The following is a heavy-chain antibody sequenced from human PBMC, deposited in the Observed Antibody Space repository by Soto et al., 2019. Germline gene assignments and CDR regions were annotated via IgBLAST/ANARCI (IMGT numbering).Heavy chain of an antibody. Sequence: EVSLLESGGGLIQPGESLRLSCAASGFRFDYYAMNWVRQAPGKGLEWVSIISDDGRTTHYTDSVKGRFTISRDNSKNNLYLQGDSPRTEDPAVYYCAKDLGGGVGALDIWGQGTMVIVSS. CDR1: GFRFDYYA. J-gene: IGHJ3*02. D-gene: IGHD3-16*01. CDR2: ISDDGRTT. CDR3: AKDLGGGVGALDI. V-gene: IGHV3-23*01.